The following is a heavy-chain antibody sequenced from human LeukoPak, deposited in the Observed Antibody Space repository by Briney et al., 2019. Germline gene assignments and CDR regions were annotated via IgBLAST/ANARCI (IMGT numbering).Heavy chain of an antibody. D-gene: IGHD5-12*01. J-gene: IGHJ2*01. CDR2: IYYSGST. CDR3: ARTPMLVGGYNGYDRGSYWYFDL. CDR1: GGSISSYY. Sequence: SETLSLTCTVSGGSISSYYWSWIRQPPGKGLEWIGYIYYSGSTNYNPSLKSRVTISVDTSKNQFSLKLSSVTAADTAVYYCARTPMLVGGYNGYDRGSYWYFDLWGRGTLVTVSS. V-gene: IGHV4-59*01.